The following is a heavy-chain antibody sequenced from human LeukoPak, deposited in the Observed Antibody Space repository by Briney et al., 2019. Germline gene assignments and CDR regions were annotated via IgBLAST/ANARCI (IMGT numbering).Heavy chain of an antibody. CDR3: ARGSYDILTRYRSNFDY. CDR2: INHSGST. D-gene: IGHD3-9*01. V-gene: IGHV4-34*01. Sequence: PSETLSLTCAVYGGSFSGYYWSWIRQPPGKGLEWIGEINHSGSTNNNPSLKSRVTISVDTSKNQVSLKLSSVTAADTAVYYCARGSYDILTRYRSNFDYWGQGTLVTVSS. J-gene: IGHJ4*02. CDR1: GGSFSGYY.